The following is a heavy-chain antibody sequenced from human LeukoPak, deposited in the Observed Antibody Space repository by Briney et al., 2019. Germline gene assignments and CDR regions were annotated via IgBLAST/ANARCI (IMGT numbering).Heavy chain of an antibody. Sequence: ASVKVSCKASGYTFIGYYMHWVRQAPGQGLEWMGWINPNSGGTNYAQKFQGRVTMTRDTSISTAYMELSRLRSDDTAVYYCARDSVPPYYYDSSGYYTHDAFDIWGQGTMVTVSS. J-gene: IGHJ3*02. CDR3: ARDSVPPYYYDSSGYYTHDAFDI. D-gene: IGHD3-22*01. CDR1: GYTFIGYY. V-gene: IGHV1-2*02. CDR2: INPNSGGT.